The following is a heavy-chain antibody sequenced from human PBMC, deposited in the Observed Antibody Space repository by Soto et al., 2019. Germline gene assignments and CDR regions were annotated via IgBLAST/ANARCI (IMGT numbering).Heavy chain of an antibody. CDR2: MKSRTDAGTT. Sequence: EVQLVESGGGLVKPGGSLTVSCAASGFIFANAWLSWVRQAPGKGLEWVGRMKSRTDAGTTDYAAPVKGRFSISRDDSKKTWYLHMTNVNTDDTAMYYCLTERVAGSYNGYGREDHWGQGTLVTVSS. V-gene: IGHV3-15*01. CDR1: GFIFANAW. D-gene: IGHD5-12*01. J-gene: IGHJ4*02. CDR3: LTERVAGSYNGYGREDH.